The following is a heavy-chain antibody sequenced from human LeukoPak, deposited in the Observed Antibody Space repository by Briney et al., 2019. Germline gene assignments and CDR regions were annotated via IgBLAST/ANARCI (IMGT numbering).Heavy chain of an antibody. J-gene: IGHJ3*02. CDR3: ARDTQLLSRVIGHLGTGGNAFDI. V-gene: IGHV1-8*03. D-gene: IGHD2-2*01. CDR1: GYTFTSYD. CDR2: MNPNSGNT. Sequence: GASVKVSCKASGYTFTSYDINWVRQATGQGLEWMGWMNPNSGNTGYAQKFQGRVTITRNTSISTAYMELSSLRSEDTAVYYCARDTQLLSRVIGHLGTGGNAFDIWGQGTMATVSS.